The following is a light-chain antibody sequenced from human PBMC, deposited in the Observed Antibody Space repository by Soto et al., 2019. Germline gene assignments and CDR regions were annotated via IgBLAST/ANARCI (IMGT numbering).Light chain of an antibody. CDR3: QQYGSSPRT. J-gene: IGKJ1*01. CDR1: RGVSANY. CDR2: GAS. Sequence: VLTQSPGTLSLSPGEGATLSCRASRGVSANYLAWYQQKPGQAPTLLIYGASIRAAGIPDRFSGSGSGTDFTLTIRRLEPEDFAVYYCQQYGSSPRTFGQGTKVDIK. V-gene: IGKV3-20*01.